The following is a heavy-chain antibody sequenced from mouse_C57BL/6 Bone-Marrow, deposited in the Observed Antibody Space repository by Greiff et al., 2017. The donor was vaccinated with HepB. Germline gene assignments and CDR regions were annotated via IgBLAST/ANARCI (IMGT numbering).Heavy chain of an antibody. CDR1: GYAFSSSW. CDR3: AREGEFDY. V-gene: IGHV1-82*01. Sequence: VQLQQSGPELVKPGASVKISCKASGYAFSSSWMNWVKQRPGKGLEWIGRIYPGDGDTNYNGKFKGKATLTADKSSSTAYMRLSSLTSEDSAVYFCAREGEFDYWGQGTTLTVSS. CDR2: IYPGDGDT. J-gene: IGHJ2*01.